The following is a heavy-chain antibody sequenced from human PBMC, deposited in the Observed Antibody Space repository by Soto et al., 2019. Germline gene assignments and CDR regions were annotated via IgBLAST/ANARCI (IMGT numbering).Heavy chain of an antibody. CDR1: GFTFSSYA. CDR3: ARDNHHTYDY. Sequence: GGSLRLSCAASGFTFSSYAMHWVRQAPGKGLEGVAVISYDGSNKYYADSVKGRFTISRDNSKNTLYLQMNSLRAEDTAVYYCARDNHHTYDYWGQGTLVTVSS. V-gene: IGHV3-30-3*01. CDR2: ISYDGSNK. J-gene: IGHJ4*02. D-gene: IGHD2-2*02.